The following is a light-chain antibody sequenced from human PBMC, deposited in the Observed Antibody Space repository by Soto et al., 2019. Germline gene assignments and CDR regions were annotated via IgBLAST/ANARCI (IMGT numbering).Light chain of an antibody. CDR1: HTXXXX. Sequence: DIQMTQSPSSLSASVXXXXXITCRASHTXXXXLXWYQQKRGKPPTLLIYGAFNLRSGVPSRFAGSGGGAEFRLTISSLQPGDFATYYCQQTYSPPFTFGQGTSLELK. CDR3: QQTYSPPFT. CDR2: GAF. J-gene: IGKJ2*01. V-gene: IGKV1-39*01.